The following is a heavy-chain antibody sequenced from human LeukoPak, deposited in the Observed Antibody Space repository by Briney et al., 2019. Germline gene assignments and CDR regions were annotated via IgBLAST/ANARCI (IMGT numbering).Heavy chain of an antibody. CDR1: GYSFTNYW. CDR3: ARFPTDSSSLFDY. V-gene: IGHV5-51*01. D-gene: IGHD6-13*01. CDR2: IFPGDSDT. Sequence: GDSLKISCKGSGYSFTNYWIGWVRQTPGKGLEWMGIIFPGDSDTRYSPSFQGQVTISVDKSINTAYLQWSSLKASDTAMYYCARFPTDSSSLFDYWGQGTLVTVSS. J-gene: IGHJ4*02.